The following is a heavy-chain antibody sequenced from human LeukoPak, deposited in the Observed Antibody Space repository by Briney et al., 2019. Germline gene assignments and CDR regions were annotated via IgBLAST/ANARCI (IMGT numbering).Heavy chain of an antibody. J-gene: IGHJ6*02. D-gene: IGHD2-15*01. V-gene: IGHV1-69*04. Sequence: ASVKVSCKASGGTFSSYAISWVRQAPGQGLEWMGRIIPIFGIANYAQKFQGRDTITADKSTSTAYMELSSLRSEDTAVYYCARDQKGWPHYYGMDVWGQGTTVTVSS. CDR1: GGTFSSYA. CDR2: IIPIFGIA. CDR3: ARDQKGWPHYYGMDV.